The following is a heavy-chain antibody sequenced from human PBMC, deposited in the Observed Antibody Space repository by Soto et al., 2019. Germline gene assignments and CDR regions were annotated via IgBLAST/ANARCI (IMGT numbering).Heavy chain of an antibody. Sequence: GGSLRLSCAASGFTFSSYSMNWVRQAPGKGLEWVSSISSSSSYIYYADSVKGRFTISRDNAKNSLYLQMNSLRAEDTAVYYCARARSVTIVAFFAYWGQGTLVPVSS. CDR3: ARARSVTIVAFFAY. V-gene: IGHV3-21*01. CDR1: GFTFSSYS. J-gene: IGHJ4*02. D-gene: IGHD4-4*01. CDR2: ISSSSSYI.